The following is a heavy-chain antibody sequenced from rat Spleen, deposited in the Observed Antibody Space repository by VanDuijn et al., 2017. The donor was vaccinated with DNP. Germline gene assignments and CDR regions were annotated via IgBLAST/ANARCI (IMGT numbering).Heavy chain of an antibody. CDR3: ARWRIGPHYFDY. J-gene: IGHJ2*01. Sequence: EVQLQESGPGLVKPSQSLSLTCSVTGYSITSSYRWNWIRKFPGNKLEWMGYINSAGSTNYNPSLKSRISITRDPSKNQYFLQLHSVTTEDTATYYCARWRIGPHYFDYWGQGVMVTVSS. V-gene: IGHV3-3*01. CDR2: INSAGST. D-gene: IGHD1-11*01. CDR1: GYSITSSYR.